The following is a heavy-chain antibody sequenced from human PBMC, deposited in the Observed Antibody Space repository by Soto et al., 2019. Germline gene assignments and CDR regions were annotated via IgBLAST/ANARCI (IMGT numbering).Heavy chain of an antibody. V-gene: IGHV4-34*01. CDR2: INHSGST. Sequence: SETLSLTCAVYGGSFSGYYWSWIRQPPGKGLEWIGEINHSGSTNYNPSLKSRVTISVDTSKNQFSLKLSSVTAADTAVYYCARDLLRGYNIDYWGQGTLVTVSS. CDR1: GGSFSGYY. J-gene: IGHJ4*02. D-gene: IGHD5-12*01. CDR3: ARDLLRGYNIDY.